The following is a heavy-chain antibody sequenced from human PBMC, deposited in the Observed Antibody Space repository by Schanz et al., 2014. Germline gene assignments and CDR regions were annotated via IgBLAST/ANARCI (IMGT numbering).Heavy chain of an antibody. V-gene: IGHV3-23*01. CDR1: GFAFSSYG. CDR2: IGVDGTTT. CDR3: AKYRGYYRVSGSYRELEY. Sequence: EVQLLESGGGLVQPGGSLRLSCLASGFAFSSYGMNWLRQAPGKGLEWVSVIGVDGTTTYYADSVKGRFTISRDNSKNTLYLQMNSLRHEDTAVYYCAKYRGYYRVSGSYRELEYWGQGTLVTVSS. J-gene: IGHJ4*02. D-gene: IGHD3-10*01.